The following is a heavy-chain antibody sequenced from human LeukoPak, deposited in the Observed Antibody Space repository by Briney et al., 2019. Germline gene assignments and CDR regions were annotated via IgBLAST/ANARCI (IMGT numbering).Heavy chain of an antibody. Sequence: GGSLRLSCAASGFTFSSYSMNWVRRAPGKGLEWVSYISSSSSTIYYADSVRGRFTISRDNAKNSLYLQMNSLRAEDTAVYYCARAPRGNYFDYWGQGTLVTVSS. J-gene: IGHJ4*02. CDR1: GFTFSSYS. D-gene: IGHD3-16*01. CDR3: ARAPRGNYFDY. V-gene: IGHV3-48*01. CDR2: ISSSSSTI.